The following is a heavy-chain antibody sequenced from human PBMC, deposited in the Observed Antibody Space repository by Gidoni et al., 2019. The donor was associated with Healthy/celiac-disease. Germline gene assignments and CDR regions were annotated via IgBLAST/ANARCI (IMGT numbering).Heavy chain of an antibody. CDR3: ARDAGSRGYYYGMDV. D-gene: IGHD3-10*01. CDR2: IIPIFGTA. CDR1: GGTFSSYA. J-gene: IGHJ6*02. V-gene: IGHV1-69*06. Sequence: QVQLVQSGAEVTKPGSSAKVSCTASGGTFSSYAISWVRQAPGQGLEWMGGIIPIFGTANYAQKFQGRVTITADKSTSTAYMELSSLRSEDTAVYYCARDAGSRGYYYGMDVWGQGTTVTVSS.